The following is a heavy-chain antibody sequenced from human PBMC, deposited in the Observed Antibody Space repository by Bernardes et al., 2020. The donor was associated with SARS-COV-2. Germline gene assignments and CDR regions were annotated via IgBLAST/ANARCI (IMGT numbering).Heavy chain of an antibody. V-gene: IGHV1-2*04. D-gene: IGHD3-22*01. J-gene: IGHJ4*02. CDR3: ARADYYDSSGYPYYFDY. Sequence: ASVKVSCKASGYTFTGYYMHWVRQAPGQGLEWMGWINPNSGGTNYAQKFQGWVTMTRDTSISTAYMELSRLRSDDTAVYYCARADYYDSSGYPYYFDYWGQGTLVTVSS. CDR1: GYTFTGYY. CDR2: INPNSGGT.